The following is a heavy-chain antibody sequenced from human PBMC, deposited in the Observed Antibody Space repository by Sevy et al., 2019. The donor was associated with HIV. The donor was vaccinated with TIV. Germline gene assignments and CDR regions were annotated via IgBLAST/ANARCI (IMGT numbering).Heavy chain of an antibody. CDR1: GFTFSSYS. J-gene: IGHJ6*02. V-gene: IGHV3-21*01. D-gene: IGHD4-4*01. Sequence: GGSLRLSCAASGFTFSSYSMNWVRQAPGKGLEWVSSISSSSSYIYYADSVKGRFTISRDNAKNSLYLQMNSLRAEDSAVYYCARASVSVPVTISCAYYYYGMDVWGQGTTVTVSS. CDR3: ARASVSVPVTISCAYYYYGMDV. CDR2: ISSSSSYI.